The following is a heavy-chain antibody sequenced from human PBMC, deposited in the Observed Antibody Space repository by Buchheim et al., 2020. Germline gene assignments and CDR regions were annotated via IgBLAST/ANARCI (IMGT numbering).Heavy chain of an antibody. CDR2: INHSGST. V-gene: IGHV4-34*01. CDR3: ARVPHSSSWGPWFDP. Sequence: QVQLQQWGAGLLKPSETLSLTCAVYGGSFSGYYWSWIRQPPGKGLEWIGEINHSGSTNYNPSLKSRVTISVDTSKNQFSLKLSSVTAADTAVYYCARVPHSSSWGPWFDPWGQGTL. CDR1: GGSFSGYY. J-gene: IGHJ5*02. D-gene: IGHD6-13*01.